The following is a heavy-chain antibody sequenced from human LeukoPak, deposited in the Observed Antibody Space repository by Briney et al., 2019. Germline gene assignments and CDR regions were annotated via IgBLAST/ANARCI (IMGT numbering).Heavy chain of an antibody. J-gene: IGHJ3*02. V-gene: IGHV4-59*01. Sequence: PSETLSLTCTVSGGSISSYYWSWIRQPPGKGLEWIGYIFYSGSTNYNPSLKSRVTISADTSRNQFPLRLSSVTAADTAVYYCARGRITMVRGASPEAFDIWGQGTMVTVSS. CDR3: ARGRITMVRGASPEAFDI. D-gene: IGHD3-10*01. CDR1: GGSISSYY. CDR2: IFYSGST.